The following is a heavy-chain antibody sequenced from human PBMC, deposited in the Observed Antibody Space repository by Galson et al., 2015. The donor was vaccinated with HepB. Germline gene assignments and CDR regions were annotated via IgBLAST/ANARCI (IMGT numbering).Heavy chain of an antibody. D-gene: IGHD3-3*01. CDR2: ISAYNGNT. V-gene: IGHV1-18*01. CDR1: GYTFTSYG. CDR3: ARVGSLSIFSSPPVADY. Sequence: SVKVSCKASGYTFTSYGISWVRQAPGQGLEWMGWISAYNGNTNYAQKLQGRVTMTPDTSTSTAYMELRSLRSDDTAVYYCARVGSLSIFSSPPVADYWGQGTLVTVSS. J-gene: IGHJ4*02.